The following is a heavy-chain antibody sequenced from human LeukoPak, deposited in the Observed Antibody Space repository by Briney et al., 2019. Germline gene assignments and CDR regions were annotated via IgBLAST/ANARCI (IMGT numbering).Heavy chain of an antibody. J-gene: IGHJ4*02. V-gene: IGHV1-2*02. D-gene: IGHD6-19*01. CDR3: ARDLQFWQWLGLRSGDY. CDR2: INPNSGGT. Sequence: ASVKVSCKASGYPFTGYYMHWVRQAPGQGLEWMGWINPNSGGTNYAQKFQGRVTMTRDTSISTAYMELSRLRSDDTAVYYCARDLQFWQWLGLRSGDYWGQGTLVTVSS. CDR1: GYPFTGYY.